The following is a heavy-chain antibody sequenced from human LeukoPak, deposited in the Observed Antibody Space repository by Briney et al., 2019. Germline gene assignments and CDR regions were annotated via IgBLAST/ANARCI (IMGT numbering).Heavy chain of an antibody. CDR3: AREEYEMAV. V-gene: IGHV3-48*03. J-gene: IGHJ6*04. CDR1: GFTSSSYE. D-gene: IGHD2-2*01. Sequence: PGGPLRLSRAPTGFTSSSYEINPILQDPGKGLYCISYISRSGTTKNYADSVKGRFTISRDNAKNSLYLQMNSLRAEDTAVYYCAREEYEMAVWGKGTTVTVSS. CDR2: ISRSGTTK.